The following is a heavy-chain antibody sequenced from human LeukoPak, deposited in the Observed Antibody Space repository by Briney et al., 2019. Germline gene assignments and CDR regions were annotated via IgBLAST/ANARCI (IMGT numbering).Heavy chain of an antibody. Sequence: KPSETLSLTCAVYGVSFSGYYWSWIRQPPGKGLEWIGEINHSGSTNYNPSLKSRVTISVDTSKNQFSLKLSSVTAADTAVYYCARDAYCGGDCYYFDYWGQGTLVTVSS. D-gene: IGHD2-21*01. CDR2: INHSGST. CDR3: ARDAYCGGDCYYFDY. V-gene: IGHV4-34*01. J-gene: IGHJ4*02. CDR1: GVSFSGYY.